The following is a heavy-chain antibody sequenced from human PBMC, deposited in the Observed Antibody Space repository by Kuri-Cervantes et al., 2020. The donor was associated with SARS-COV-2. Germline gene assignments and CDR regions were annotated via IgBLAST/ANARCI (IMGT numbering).Heavy chain of an antibody. CDR1: GFTFSSYG. Sequence: GGSLRLSCAASGFTFSSYGMHWVRQAPGKGLEWVAVISYDGSNKYYADSVKGRFTISRDNSKNTLYLQMNSLRAEDTAVYYCARGNDFRSGRDWYFDLWGRGTLVTVSS. J-gene: IGHJ2*01. V-gene: IGHV3-30*03. CDR3: ARGNDFRSGRDWYFDL. D-gene: IGHD3-3*01. CDR2: ISYDGSNK.